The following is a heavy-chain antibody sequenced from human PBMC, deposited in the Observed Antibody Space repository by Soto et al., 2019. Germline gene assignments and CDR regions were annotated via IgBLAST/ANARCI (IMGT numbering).Heavy chain of an antibody. CDR3: ANGYWNADGGLYAFDI. D-gene: IGHD1-1*01. CDR1: GGTFSSYA. Sequence: QVQLVQSGAEVKKPGSSVKVSCKASGGTFSSYAISWVRQAPGQGLEWMGGIIAILGTANYVQKFQGRVTITASDTMSTAYITLSSLMCEDTAVYYDANGYWNADGGLYAFDIWGQGTMVTVSS. J-gene: IGHJ3*02. V-gene: IGHV1-69*01. CDR2: IIAILGTA.